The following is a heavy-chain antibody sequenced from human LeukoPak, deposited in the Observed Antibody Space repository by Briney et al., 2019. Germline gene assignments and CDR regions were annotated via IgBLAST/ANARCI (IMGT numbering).Heavy chain of an antibody. CDR3: ATVSEY. D-gene: IGHD1-1*01. V-gene: IGHV3-23*01. CDR1: GFTFSTYA. J-gene: IGHJ4*02. CDR2: ISGSGANT. Sequence: QPGGSLRLSCAASGFTFSTYAMSWVRQAPGKGLEWVSTISGSGANTYYADSVRGRFTISRDNAKNTVYLQMNGLRAEDTTVYYCATVSEYWGQGTLVTVSS.